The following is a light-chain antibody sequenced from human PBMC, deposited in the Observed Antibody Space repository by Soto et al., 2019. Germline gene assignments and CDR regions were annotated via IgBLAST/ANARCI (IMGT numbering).Light chain of an antibody. V-gene: IGKV3-20*01. CDR2: GAS. CDR1: QSVSSSY. Sequence: EIVLTQSPGTLSLSPGERATLSCRASQSVSSSYLAWYQKKPGQAPRLLIYGASIRANDIPDRFSGSGSGTDFTLTISRLEPEDFAVYYCQQYVTTPYTFGQGTKLEIK. J-gene: IGKJ2*01. CDR3: QQYVTTPYT.